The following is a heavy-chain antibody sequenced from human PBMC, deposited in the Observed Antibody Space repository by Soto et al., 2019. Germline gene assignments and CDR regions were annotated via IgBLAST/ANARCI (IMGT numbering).Heavy chain of an antibody. CDR3: ARGYCTNGVCYRKNNWFDP. CDR2: INHSGST. Sequence: SETLSLTCAVYGGSFSGYYWSWIRQPPGKGLEWIGEINHSGSTNYNPSPKSRVTISVDTSKNQFSLKLSSVTAADAAVYYCARGYCTNGVCYRKNNWFDPWGQGTQVTVSS. CDR1: GGSFSGYY. J-gene: IGHJ5*02. V-gene: IGHV4-34*01. D-gene: IGHD2-8*01.